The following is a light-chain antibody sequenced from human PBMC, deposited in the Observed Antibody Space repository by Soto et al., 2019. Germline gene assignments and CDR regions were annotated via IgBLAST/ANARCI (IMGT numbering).Light chain of an antibody. CDR2: RNN. J-gene: IGLJ2*01. V-gene: IGLV1-47*01. CDR3: AAWDDSLSVL. Sequence: QSVLTQPPSASGTPGQRVTISCSGSSSNIGSNYVYWYQQLPGTAPKLLIYRNNQRPSGVPDRFSGSKSGTSASLAISGFRSEDEADYYCAAWDDSLSVLFGGGTKLTVL. CDR1: SSNIGSNY.